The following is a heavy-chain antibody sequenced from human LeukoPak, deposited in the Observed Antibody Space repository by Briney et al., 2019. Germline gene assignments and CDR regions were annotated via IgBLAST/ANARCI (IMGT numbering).Heavy chain of an antibody. D-gene: IGHD3-22*01. CDR3: ARHHYYDSSGYYLDY. CDR1: GYSFTSYW. CDR2: IYPGDSDT. V-gene: IGHV5-51*01. Sequence: GASLQISCKGSGYSFTSYWIGWVRPMPGKGLEWMGIIYPGDSDTRYSPSFQGQVTISADKSISTAYLQWSSLKASDTAMYYCARHHYYDSSGYYLDYWGQGTLVTVSS. J-gene: IGHJ4*02.